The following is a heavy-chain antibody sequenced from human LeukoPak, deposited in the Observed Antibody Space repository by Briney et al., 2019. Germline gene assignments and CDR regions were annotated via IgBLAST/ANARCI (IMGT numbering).Heavy chain of an antibody. CDR1: GFTFSSYG. J-gene: IGHJ6*02. D-gene: IGHD6-13*01. CDR3: AKDLIRGQLALKYYYYYGMDV. Sequence: GRSLRLSCAASGFTFSSYGMHCVRQAPGKGLEWVAVISYDGSNKYYADSVKGRFTISRDNSKNTLYLQMNSLTAEDTAVYYCAKDLIRGQLALKYYYYYGMDVWGQGTTVTVSS. V-gene: IGHV3-30*18. CDR2: ISYDGSNK.